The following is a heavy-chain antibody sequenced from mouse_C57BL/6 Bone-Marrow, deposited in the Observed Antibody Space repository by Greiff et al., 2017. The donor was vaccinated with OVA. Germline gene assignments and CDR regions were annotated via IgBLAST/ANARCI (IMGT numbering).Heavy chain of an antibody. CDR3: ARSRFYYGSSSPWFAY. CDR2: INPNNGGT. CDR1: GYTFTDYY. J-gene: IGHJ3*01. D-gene: IGHD1-1*01. Sequence: VQLQQSGPELVKPGASVKISCKASGYTFTDYYMNWVKQSHGKSLEWIGDINPNNGGTSYNQKFKGKATLTVDKSSSTAYMELRSLTSEDTAVYYCARSRFYYGSSSPWFAYWGQGTLVTVSA. V-gene: IGHV1-26*01.